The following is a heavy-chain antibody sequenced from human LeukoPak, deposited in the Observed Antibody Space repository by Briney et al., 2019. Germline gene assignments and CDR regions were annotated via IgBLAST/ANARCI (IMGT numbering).Heavy chain of an antibody. CDR2: ISYSEST. Sequence: SETLSLTCTVSGGSLSSSSYQWGWIRQPPGKGLEWIGTISYSESTYYSPSLKSRVTVSVDTSKNQFSLKLSSVTAADTAVHYCARISIVVVPGYFDYWGQGTLVTVSS. J-gene: IGHJ4*02. D-gene: IGHD2-2*01. CDR3: ARISIVVVPGYFDY. CDR1: GGSLSSSSYQ. V-gene: IGHV4-39*01.